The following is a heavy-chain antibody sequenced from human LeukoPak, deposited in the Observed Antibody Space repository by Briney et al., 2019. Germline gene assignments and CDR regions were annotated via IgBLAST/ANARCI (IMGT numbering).Heavy chain of an antibody. CDR2: ISGSGAGT. V-gene: IGHV3-23*01. CDR3: AKGDYSYYYYMDV. D-gene: IGHD4-11*01. J-gene: IGHJ6*03. CDR1: GLTFSSYA. Sequence: GGSLRLSCAASGLTFSSYAMKWVRQAPGKGLEWVSTISGSGAGTYYADSVKGRFTISRDNSKNTVYLQMNSLRADDTAIYYCAKGDYSYYYYMDVWGKGTTVTVSS.